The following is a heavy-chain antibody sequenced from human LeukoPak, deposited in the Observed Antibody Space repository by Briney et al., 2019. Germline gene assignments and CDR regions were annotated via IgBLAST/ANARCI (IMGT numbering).Heavy chain of an antibody. Sequence: GGSLRLSCAASGFTFSSYSMNWVRQAPGKGLEWVSSISSSSSYIYYADSVKGRFTISRDNAKNSLYLQMNSLRAEDTAVYYCARDGAAGRGFDYWGQGTLVTVSS. CDR3: ARDGAAGRGFDY. J-gene: IGHJ4*02. CDR2: ISSSSSYI. V-gene: IGHV3-21*01. CDR1: GFTFSSYS. D-gene: IGHD6-13*01.